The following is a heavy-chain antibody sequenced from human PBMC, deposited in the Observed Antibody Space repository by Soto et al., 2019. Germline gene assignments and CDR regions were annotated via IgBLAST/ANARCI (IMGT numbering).Heavy chain of an antibody. V-gene: IGHV1-18*01. CDR2: ISAHNGNT. CDR3: ARGRYGDS. Sequence: QVHLVQSGAEVKKPGASVKVSCQGSGYAFTTYGITWVRQAPGQGLEWMGWISAHNGNTNYAQKLQGRVTVTRDTSTSTAYMELRSLRSDATAVYYCARGRYGDSWGQGALVTVSS. CDR1: GYAFTTYG. J-gene: IGHJ4*02. D-gene: IGHD1-1*01.